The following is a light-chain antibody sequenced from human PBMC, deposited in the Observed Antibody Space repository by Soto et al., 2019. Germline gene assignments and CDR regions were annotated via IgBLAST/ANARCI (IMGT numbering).Light chain of an antibody. CDR3: CLCAASDNWV. CDR2: DVN. V-gene: IGLV2-11*01. Sequence: QSALTQPRSVSGSPGQSVTISCTGTSSDVGAYNHVSWYQQHPGKAPKLMLYDVNQRPSGVPDRFSGSKSGSTASLTISGLQPEDEADYYCCLCAASDNWVFGGGTKLTVL. J-gene: IGLJ3*02. CDR1: SSDVGAYNH.